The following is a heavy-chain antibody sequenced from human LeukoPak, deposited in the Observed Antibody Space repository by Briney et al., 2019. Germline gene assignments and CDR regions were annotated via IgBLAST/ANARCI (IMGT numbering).Heavy chain of an antibody. CDR1: GFIFSTYS. J-gene: IGHJ6*03. Sequence: GGSLRLSCVASGFIFSTYSMNWVRQAPGKGLEWVSYISSSSSTVYYADSVKGRFTISRDNAENSLYLQMNSLGAEDTAVYYCARDDHYNYYYMDVWGKGATVTVSS. CDR3: ARDDHYNYYYMDV. CDR2: ISSSSSTV. V-gene: IGHV3-48*01.